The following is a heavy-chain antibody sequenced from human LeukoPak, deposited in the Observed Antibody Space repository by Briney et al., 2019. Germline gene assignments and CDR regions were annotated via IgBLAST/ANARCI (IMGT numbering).Heavy chain of an antibody. D-gene: IGHD6-6*01. CDR2: INPNSGDT. Sequence: GASVKVSCKASGYTFTGYYMHWVRQAPGQGLEWMGWINPNSGDTNYAEKFQGRGTMTRDTSISTAYMDLRRLRSDDTAVYYCARDYSSSSGYFDYWGQGTLVTVSS. CDR1: GYTFTGYY. CDR3: ARDYSSSSGYFDY. J-gene: IGHJ4*02. V-gene: IGHV1-2*02.